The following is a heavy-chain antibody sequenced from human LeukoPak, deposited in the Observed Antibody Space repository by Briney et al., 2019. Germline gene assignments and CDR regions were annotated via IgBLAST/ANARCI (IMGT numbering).Heavy chain of an antibody. CDR3: ARTRVGFCSGGGRYRFFDY. J-gene: IGHJ4*02. D-gene: IGHD2-15*01. Sequence: SETLSLTCTVSVDSISSYYWSWIRQSPGKGLEWIGYIYYSGSTYYNPSLTSRVTISVDTSKNQFSLRLTSVTAADTAVYYCARTRVGFCSGGGRYRFFDYWGRGTLVIVSS. V-gene: IGHV4-59*08. CDR2: IYYSGST. CDR1: VDSISSYY.